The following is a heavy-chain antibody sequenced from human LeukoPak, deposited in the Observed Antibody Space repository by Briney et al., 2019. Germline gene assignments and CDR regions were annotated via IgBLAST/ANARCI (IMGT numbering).Heavy chain of an antibody. V-gene: IGHV4-39*07. CDR2: IYYSGST. Sequence: SETLSLTCTVSGGSISSSSYYWGWIRQPPGKGLEWIGSIYYSGSTYYNPSLKSRVTISVDTSKNQFSLKLSSVTAADTAVYYCARGYYYYGMDVWGQGTTVTVSS. CDR3: ARGYYYYGMDV. J-gene: IGHJ6*02. CDR1: GGSISSSSYY.